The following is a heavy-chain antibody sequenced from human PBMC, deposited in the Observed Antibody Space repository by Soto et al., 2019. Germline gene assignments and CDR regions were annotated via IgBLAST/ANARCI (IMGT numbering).Heavy chain of an antibody. V-gene: IGHV1-69*01. CDR2: IIPIFGTA. Sequence: QVQLVQSGAEVKKPGSSVKVSCKASGGTFSRYAISWVRQAPGQGLEWMGGIIPIFGTANYAQKFQGRVTSTADESTSTAYMELSSLRSEDTAVYYCAGDGYCSSTSCYTDWYFDLWGRGPLVTVSS. D-gene: IGHD2-2*02. J-gene: IGHJ2*01. CDR1: GGTFSRYA. CDR3: AGDGYCSSTSCYTDWYFDL.